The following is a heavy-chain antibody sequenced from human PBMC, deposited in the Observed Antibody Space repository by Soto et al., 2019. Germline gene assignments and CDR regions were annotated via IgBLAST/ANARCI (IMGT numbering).Heavy chain of an antibody. V-gene: IGHV4-30-2*01. CDR2: IYHSGST. J-gene: IGHJ5*02. CDR1: GGSISSGGYS. CDR3: ARVPSP. Sequence: SETPSLTCAFSGGSISSGGYSLSWIRQPPGKGLEWIGYIYHSGSTYYNPSLKSRVTISVDRSKNQFSLKVSSVTAAEKAVYYCARVPSPWGQGTLVTVSS.